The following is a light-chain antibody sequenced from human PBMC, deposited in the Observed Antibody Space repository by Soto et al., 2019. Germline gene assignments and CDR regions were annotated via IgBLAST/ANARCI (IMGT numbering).Light chain of an antibody. CDR2: GAS. V-gene: IGKV3-20*01. CDR1: QSVSSSY. Sequence: EIVLTQSPGTLSLSPGERATLSCRASQSVSSSYLAWYQQKPDQAPRLLIYGASSRATGIPDRFSGSGSGTDFTLTISRLEPEDFAVYYCQQYGSSHGVTFGQGTRLEIK. CDR3: QQYGSSHGVT. J-gene: IGKJ5*01.